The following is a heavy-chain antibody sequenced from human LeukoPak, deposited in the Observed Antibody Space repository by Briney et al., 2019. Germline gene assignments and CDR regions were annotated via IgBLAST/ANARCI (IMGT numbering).Heavy chain of an antibody. D-gene: IGHD2-15*01. CDR3: AKVMPPGRIRFYSYYMDV. J-gene: IGHJ6*03. CDR1: GFTFSSYS. CDR2: ISSSSSYI. Sequence: GGSLRLSCAASGFTFSSYSMNWVRQAPGKGLEWVSSISSSSSYIYYADSVKGRFTISRDKSKNTLSLQMNGLRVEDTAVYYCAKVMPPGRIRFYSYYMDVWGKGTTVTVS. V-gene: IGHV3-21*01.